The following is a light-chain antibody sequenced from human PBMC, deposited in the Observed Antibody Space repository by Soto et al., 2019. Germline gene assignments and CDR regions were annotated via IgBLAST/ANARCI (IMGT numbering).Light chain of an antibody. CDR2: GAP. V-gene: IGKV3-20*01. CDR3: QQYGSSPLT. CDR1: QSVRSNE. J-gene: IGKJ4*01. Sequence: EIVLSQSPGTLSLSPGERATLSCRASQSVRSNELAWYQQKPGQAPRLLTYGAPSRATAIPDRVSGSGSGTDFTLTISRLEPDDFAVYYCQQYGSSPLTFGGGTKVEFK.